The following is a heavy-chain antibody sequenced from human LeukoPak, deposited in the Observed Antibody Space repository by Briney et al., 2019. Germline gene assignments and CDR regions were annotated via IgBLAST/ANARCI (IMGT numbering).Heavy chain of an antibody. D-gene: IGHD3-10*02. CDR1: GFTFNIFA. V-gene: IGHV3-23*01. Sequence: PGGSLRLSCATSGFTFNIFAMSWVRQAPGKGLEWVSGISASGSSTDYADSVKGRFTISRDNAKNSLYLQMNSLRAEDTAVYYCAELGITMIGGVWGKGTTVTISS. CDR3: AELGITMIGGV. CDR2: ISASGSST. J-gene: IGHJ6*04.